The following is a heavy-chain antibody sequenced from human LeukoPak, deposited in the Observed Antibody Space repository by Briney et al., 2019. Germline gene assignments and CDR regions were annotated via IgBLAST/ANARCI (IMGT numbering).Heavy chain of an antibody. Sequence: SETLSLTCTVSGGSISSSSYYWGWIRQPPGKGLEWIGSIYYSGSTYYNPSLKSRVTISVDTSKNQFSLKLSSVTAADTAVYYCARSPPRGSYWYWGQGTLVTVSS. J-gene: IGHJ4*02. CDR2: IYYSGST. V-gene: IGHV4-39*01. CDR1: GGSISSSSYY. D-gene: IGHD1-26*01. CDR3: ARSPPRGSYWY.